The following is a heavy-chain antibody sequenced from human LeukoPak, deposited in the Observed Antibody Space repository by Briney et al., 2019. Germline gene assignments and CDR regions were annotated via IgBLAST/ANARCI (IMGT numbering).Heavy chain of an antibody. CDR3: AKRPDCSTTNCFRFEY. CDR1: GFTFSNAW. J-gene: IGHJ4*02. Sequence: GGSLRLSCAASGFTFSNAWMSWVRQAPGQGLEWVSSISGDGGSTYYAESVKGRFTISRDNSKNTLYLQMNSLRAEDTAVYYCAKRPDCSTTNCFRFEYWGQGTLVTVSS. V-gene: IGHV3-23*01. CDR2: ISGDGGST. D-gene: IGHD2-2*01.